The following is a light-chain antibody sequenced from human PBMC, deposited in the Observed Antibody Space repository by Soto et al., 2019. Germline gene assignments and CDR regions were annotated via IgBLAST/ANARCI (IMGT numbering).Light chain of an antibody. J-gene: IGKJ4*01. CDR1: QSVSSY. V-gene: IGKV3-11*01. CDR3: QQRSNWPPLT. Sequence: EIVLTQSTATLSLSPGERATLSCRASQSVSSYLAWYQQKPGQAPRLLIYDASNRATGIPARFSGSGSGTDFTLTISSLEPEDFAVYYWQQRSNWPPLTFGGGTKVEIK. CDR2: DAS.